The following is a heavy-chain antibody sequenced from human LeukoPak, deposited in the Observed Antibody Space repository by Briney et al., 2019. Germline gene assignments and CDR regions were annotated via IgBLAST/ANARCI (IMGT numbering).Heavy chain of an antibody. CDR3: AKGGRETDY. D-gene: IGHD1-26*01. Sequence: GGSLRLSCAASGFTFSSYGMHWVRQAPGKGLEWVAVIWYDGSEKYYADSVKGRFTISRDSSKNTLYLQMNSLRAEDTAVYYCAKGGRETDYWGQGTLVIVSS. CDR1: GFTFSSYG. J-gene: IGHJ4*02. CDR2: IWYDGSEK. V-gene: IGHV3-33*03.